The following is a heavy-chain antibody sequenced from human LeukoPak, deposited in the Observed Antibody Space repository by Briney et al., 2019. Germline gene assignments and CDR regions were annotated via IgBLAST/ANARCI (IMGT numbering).Heavy chain of an antibody. CDR3: AKDLGIAAAGKGIDAFDI. Sequence: PGRSLRLSCAASGFTFSSYGMHWVRQAPGKGLEWVAVISYDGSNKYYADSVKGRFSISRDNSKNTLYLQMNSLRAEDTAVYYCAKDLGIAAAGKGIDAFDIWGQGTMVTVSS. CDR1: GFTFSSYG. D-gene: IGHD6-13*01. V-gene: IGHV3-30*18. CDR2: ISYDGSNK. J-gene: IGHJ3*02.